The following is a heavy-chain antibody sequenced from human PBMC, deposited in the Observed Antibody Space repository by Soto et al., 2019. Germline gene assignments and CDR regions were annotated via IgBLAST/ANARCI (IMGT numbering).Heavy chain of an antibody. Sequence: SGPTLVNPTQTLTLTCTFSGFSLSTSGVGVGWIRQPPGKALEWLALIYWNDDKRYSPSLKSRLTITKDTSKNQVVLTMTNMDPVDTATYYCAHEAADGPRRNYGMDVWGQGTTVTVSS. V-gene: IGHV2-5*01. J-gene: IGHJ6*02. CDR1: GFSLSTSGVG. CDR3: AHEAADGPRRNYGMDV. D-gene: IGHD6-13*01. CDR2: IYWNDDK.